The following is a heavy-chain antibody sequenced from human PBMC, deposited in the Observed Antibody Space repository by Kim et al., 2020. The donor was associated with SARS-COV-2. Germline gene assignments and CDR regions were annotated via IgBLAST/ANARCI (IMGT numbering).Heavy chain of an antibody. CDR2: IYPGDSEI. CDR1: GYIFTNYW. CDR3: ARLWRGSKYSSSGGMDV. D-gene: IGHD5-18*01. J-gene: IGHJ6*02. V-gene: IGHV5-51*01. Sequence: GESLKISCEGSGYIFTNYWIGWVSQMPGKGLEWMGIIYPGDSEIRYSRSLLGQVTISVDKSISTAYLQWSSLKASDTATYYCARLWRGSKYSSSGGMDVWGQGTTVSVSS.